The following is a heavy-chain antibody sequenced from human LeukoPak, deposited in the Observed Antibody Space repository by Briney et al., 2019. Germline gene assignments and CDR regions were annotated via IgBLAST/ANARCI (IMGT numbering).Heavy chain of an antibody. CDR3: AKAPIVVVVPRLGPYYFDY. Sequence: GGSLRLSCAASGFTFSSYAMSWVRQAPGKGLEWVSAISGSGGSTYYADSVKGRFTIPRDNSKNTLYLQMNSLRAEDTAVYYCAKAPIVVVVPRLGPYYFDYWGQGTLVTVSS. D-gene: IGHD2-15*01. V-gene: IGHV3-23*01. CDR1: GFTFSSYA. J-gene: IGHJ4*02. CDR2: ISGSGGST.